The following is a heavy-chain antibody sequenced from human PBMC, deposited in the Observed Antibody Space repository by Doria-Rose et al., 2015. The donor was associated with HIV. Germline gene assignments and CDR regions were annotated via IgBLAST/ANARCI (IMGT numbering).Heavy chain of an antibody. V-gene: IGHV4-38-2*02. D-gene: IGHD3-16*01. J-gene: IGHJ4*02. CDR1: GASISSDNY. CDR2: YYSSGRT. Sequence: QVQLQESGPGLVKPSETLSLTCTVSGASISSDNYWGWIRQPPGKGLEWIGSYYSSGRTYYNPSLKSRVTISADTSKNQFSLSPSSLTAADTAVYYCVMMPHYWGQGTLVIASS. CDR3: VMMPHY.